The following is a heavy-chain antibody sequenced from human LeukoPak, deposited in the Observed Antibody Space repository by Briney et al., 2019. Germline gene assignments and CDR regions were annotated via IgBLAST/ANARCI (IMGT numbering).Heavy chain of an antibody. V-gene: IGHV4-4*09. Sequence: SETLSLTCTVSGGSISSYYWSWIRQPPGKGLEWIGYIYTSGSTNYNPSLKSRVTISVDTPKSQFSLKLRSVTAADTAVYYCAGGVRGVIFDYWGQGTLVTVSS. CDR2: IYTSGST. J-gene: IGHJ4*02. CDR1: GGSISSYY. CDR3: AGGVRGVIFDY. D-gene: IGHD3-10*01.